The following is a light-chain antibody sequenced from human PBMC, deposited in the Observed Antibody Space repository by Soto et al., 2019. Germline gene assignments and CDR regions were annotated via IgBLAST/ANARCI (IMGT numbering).Light chain of an antibody. CDR1: QSVSSY. CDR2: EAS. CDR3: LQHKSYPHT. V-gene: IGKV1-39*01. Sequence: DIQMTQSPSPLSASVGDRVDITCRTSQSVSSYLNWYQAKPGKAPKLLIYEASSLESGVPSRFSGSGSGTDFTLTISSLQPEDSATYYCLQHKSYPHTFGQGTKLEIK. J-gene: IGKJ2*01.